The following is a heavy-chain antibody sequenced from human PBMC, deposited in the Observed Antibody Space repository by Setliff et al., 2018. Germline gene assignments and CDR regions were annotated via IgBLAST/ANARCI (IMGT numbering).Heavy chain of an antibody. CDR3: ARQTGYSSSSPHADV. Sequence: SETLSLTCTVSGGSLRGNAIFWGWIRQPPGKGLEWIGSIYYTGDPYYNPSLKSRVTISIDTSKNRFSLKLTSVTAADTAVYYCARQTGYSSSSPHADVWGKGTTVTVSS. CDR2: IYYTGDP. V-gene: IGHV4-39*01. J-gene: IGHJ6*04. CDR1: GGSLRGNAIF. D-gene: IGHD2-2*01.